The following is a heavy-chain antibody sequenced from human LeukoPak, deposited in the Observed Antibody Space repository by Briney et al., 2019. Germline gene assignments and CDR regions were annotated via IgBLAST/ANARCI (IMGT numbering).Heavy chain of an antibody. CDR2: INPNSGGT. J-gene: IGHJ6*02. Sequence: GASVKVSCKASGYTFTGYYMHWVRQAPGQGLEWMGWINPNSGGTNYAQKFQGWVTMTRDTSISTAYMELSRPRSDDTAVYYCARVGQPEVVMTTVTDTYYGMDVWGQGTTVTVSS. V-gene: IGHV1-2*04. CDR3: ARVGQPEVVMTTVTDTYYGMDV. CDR1: GYTFTGYY. D-gene: IGHD4-11*01.